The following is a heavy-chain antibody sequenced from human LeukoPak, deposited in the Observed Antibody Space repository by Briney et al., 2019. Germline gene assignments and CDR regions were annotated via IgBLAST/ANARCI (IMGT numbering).Heavy chain of an antibody. D-gene: IGHD2-15*01. CDR3: ARDMYRNPLDIVVVVAANADY. Sequence: PGGSLRLSCAASGFTVSSNYMSWVRQAPGKGLEWVSSISSSSSYIYYADSVKGRFTISRDNAKNSLYLQMNSLRAEDTAVYYCARDMYRNPLDIVVVVAANADYWGQGTLVTVSS. CDR2: ISSSSSYI. V-gene: IGHV3-21*01. CDR1: GFTVSSNY. J-gene: IGHJ4*02.